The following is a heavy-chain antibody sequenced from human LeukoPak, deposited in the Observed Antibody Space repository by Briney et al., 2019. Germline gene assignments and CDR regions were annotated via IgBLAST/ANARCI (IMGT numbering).Heavy chain of an antibody. D-gene: IGHD2-15*01. CDR2: ISSDGGSP. V-gene: IGHV3-64*01. J-gene: IGHJ4*02. CDR3: AREYCSGGRCQYYFDY. Sequence: PGGSLRLSCAVSGFTFTDYWMNWVRQAPGKGLEYVSGISSDGGSPFHVNSVKGRFTISRDNSKDTLYLQMGSLRAEDMAVYYCAREYCSGGRCQYYFDYWGQGTLVTVSS. CDR1: GFTFTDYW.